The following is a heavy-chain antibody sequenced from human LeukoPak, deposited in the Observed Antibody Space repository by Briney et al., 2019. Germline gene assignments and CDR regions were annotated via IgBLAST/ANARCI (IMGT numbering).Heavy chain of an antibody. V-gene: IGHV4-4*07. CDR1: GGSSSSYY. CDR2: IYTSGST. J-gene: IGHJ5*02. Sequence: PSETLSLTCAVYGGSSSSYYWSWIRQPAGKGLEWIGRIYTSGSTDYNPSLKSRVTMSVDTSKNQFSLKLTSVTAADTAVYYCARDQLAGFDPWGQGTLVTVSS. CDR3: ARDQLAGFDP. D-gene: IGHD1-1*01.